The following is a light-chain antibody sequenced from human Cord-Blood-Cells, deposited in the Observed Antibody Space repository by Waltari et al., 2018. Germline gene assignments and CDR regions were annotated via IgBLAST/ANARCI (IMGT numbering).Light chain of an antibody. V-gene: IGKV1-39*01. CDR1: QSISSY. Sequence: DIQMTQPPSSLSASVGHRGTITCRASQSISSYLTRYQQKPGKAPKLLIYAAPSLQSGVQSRFSGSGSGTDFTLTISSLQPEDFATYYCQQSYSTPRTFGQGTKVEIK. CDR2: AAP. CDR3: QQSYSTPRT. J-gene: IGKJ1*01.